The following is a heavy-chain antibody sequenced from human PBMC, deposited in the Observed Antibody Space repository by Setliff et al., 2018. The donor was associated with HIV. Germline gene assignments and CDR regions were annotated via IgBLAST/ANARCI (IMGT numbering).Heavy chain of an antibody. J-gene: IGHJ5*02. D-gene: IGHD2-15*01. CDR1: GYSISTAYY. Sequence: SETLSLTCAVSGYSISTAYYWGWIRQPPGKGLEWIGSVYHSGTTYYNPSLKSRVTISVDMSNNQFSLKVTSVTAADTAVYYCARSSRGYCSGGSCYGFDPWGQGNLVTVSS. CDR2: VYHSGTT. V-gene: IGHV4-38-2*01. CDR3: ARSSRGYCSGGSCYGFDP.